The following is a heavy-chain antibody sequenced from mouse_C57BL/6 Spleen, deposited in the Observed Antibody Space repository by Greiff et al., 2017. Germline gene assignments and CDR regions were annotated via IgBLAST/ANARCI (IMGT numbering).Heavy chain of an antibody. CDR2: RSYDGSN. V-gene: IGHV3-6*01. CDR1: GYSFTSGYY. Sequence: EVQLQQSGPGLVKPSPSLSLSCSVSGYSFTSGYYWNWIRQFRGNKLEWMGYRSYDGSNNYNPSLKNRISITRDTTKNQFFLKLNSVTTEDTATYYCARDDYDEDYWGQGTTLTVSS. CDR3: ARDDYDEDY. D-gene: IGHD2-4*01. J-gene: IGHJ2*01.